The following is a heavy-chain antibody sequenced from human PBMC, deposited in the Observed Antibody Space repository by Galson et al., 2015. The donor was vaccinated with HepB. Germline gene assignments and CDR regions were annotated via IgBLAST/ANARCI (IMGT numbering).Heavy chain of an antibody. J-gene: IGHJ2*01. Sequence: SVKVSCKASGYTFTSYGISWVRQAPGQGLEWMGWISAYNGNTNYAQKLQGRVTMTTNTSTSTAYMELRSLRSDDTAVYYCARSPRPRYCSSTSCPNYWYFDLWGRGTLVTVSS. CDR3: ARSPRPRYCSSTSCPNYWYFDL. CDR1: GYTFTSYG. D-gene: IGHD2-2*01. V-gene: IGHV1-18*01. CDR2: ISAYNGNT.